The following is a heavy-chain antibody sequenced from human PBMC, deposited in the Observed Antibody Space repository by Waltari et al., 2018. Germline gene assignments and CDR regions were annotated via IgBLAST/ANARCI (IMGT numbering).Heavy chain of an antibody. V-gene: IGHV1-18*01. CDR1: GYTFTSYG. D-gene: IGHD3-9*01. J-gene: IGHJ3*02. CDR2: ISAYNGNT. CDR3: ARDPGDILTGYYKVTLDAFDI. Sequence: QVQLVQSGAEVKKPGASVKVSCKASGYTFTSYGISWVRQAPGQGLEWMGWISAYNGNTNYAQKLQGRVTMTTDTSTSTAYMELRSLRSDDTAVYYCARDPGDILTGYYKVTLDAFDIWGQGTMVTVSS.